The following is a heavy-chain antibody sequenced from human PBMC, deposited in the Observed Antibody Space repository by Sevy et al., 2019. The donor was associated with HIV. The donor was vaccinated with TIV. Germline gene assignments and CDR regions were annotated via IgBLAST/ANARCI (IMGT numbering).Heavy chain of an antibody. D-gene: IGHD3-3*01. Sequence: CLRLSCEASTFTFSTYTLNWVRQTPGKGLEGVALISSDGTKHYYADSVKGRFTISRANSKNTMYLQMGSLRAEDSAVYYCAGSTGSGYPEWDDTFYYYAMDVWGQGTTVTVSS. J-gene: IGHJ6*02. CDR3: AGSTGSGYPEWDDTFYYYAMDV. CDR2: ISSDGTKH. V-gene: IGHV3-30*08. CDR1: TFTFSTYT.